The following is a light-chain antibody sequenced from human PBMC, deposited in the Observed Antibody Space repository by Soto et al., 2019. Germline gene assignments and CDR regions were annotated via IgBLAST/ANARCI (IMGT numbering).Light chain of an antibody. CDR2: KVA. J-gene: IGKJ1*01. CDR3: MQGTLWPWT. CDR1: QSLVHSDGNTY. V-gene: IGKV2-30*02. Sequence: VVMTQSPLSLPVTLGQPASISTRSSQSLVHSDGNTYLNWFQQRPRQSPRRLIHKVANRHSGVPDRVSGSGSGADFTRKISRVEAEDVGIDYCMQGTLWPWTFGKGTTVEI.